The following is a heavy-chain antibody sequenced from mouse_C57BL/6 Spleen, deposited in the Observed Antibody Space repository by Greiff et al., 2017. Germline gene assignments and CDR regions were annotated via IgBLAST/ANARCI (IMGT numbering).Heavy chain of an antibody. CDR1: GYTFTDYE. J-gene: IGHJ2*01. CDR2: IDPETGGT. CDR3: TREGLLRPRFDY. Sequence: VQLQQSGAELVRPGASVTLSCKASGYTFTDYEMHWVKQTPVHGLEWIGAIDPETGGTAYNQKFKGKAILTADKSSSTAYMELRSLTSEDSAVYYCTREGLLRPRFDYWGQGTTLTVSS. V-gene: IGHV1-15*01. D-gene: IGHD2-3*01.